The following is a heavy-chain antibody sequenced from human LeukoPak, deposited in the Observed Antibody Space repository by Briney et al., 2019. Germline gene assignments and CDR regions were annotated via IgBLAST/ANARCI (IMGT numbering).Heavy chain of an antibody. Sequence: SETLSLTCTVSGGSISSSSYYWGWIRQPPGKGLEWIGSIYYSGSTYYNPSLKSRVTISVDTSKNQFSLKLSSVTAADTAVYYCARTPYNWNPPDAFDIWGQGTMVTVSS. J-gene: IGHJ3*02. CDR2: IYYSGST. V-gene: IGHV4-39*07. CDR3: ARTPYNWNPPDAFDI. CDR1: GGSISSSSYY. D-gene: IGHD1-1*01.